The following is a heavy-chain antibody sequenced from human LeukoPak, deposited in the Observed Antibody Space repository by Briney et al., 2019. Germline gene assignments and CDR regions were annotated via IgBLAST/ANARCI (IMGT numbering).Heavy chain of an antibody. J-gene: IGHJ4*02. CDR2: INHSGST. V-gene: IGHV4-34*01. D-gene: IGHD3-10*01. CDR3: ARGWFGELGY. CDR1: GGSFSGYY. Sequence: SETLSLTCAVSGGSFSGYYWSWIRQPPGKGLEWIGEINHSGSTNYNPSLKSRVTISVDTSKNQFSLKLSSVTAADTAVYYCARGWFGELGYWGQGTLVTVSS.